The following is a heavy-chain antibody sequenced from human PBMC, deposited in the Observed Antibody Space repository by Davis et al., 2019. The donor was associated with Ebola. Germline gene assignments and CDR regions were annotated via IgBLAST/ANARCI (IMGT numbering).Heavy chain of an antibody. CDR3: ARDLIAAAPDYYGMDV. V-gene: IGHV3-30-3*01. CDR1: GFTFSSYA. CDR2: ISYDGSNK. D-gene: IGHD6-13*01. J-gene: IGHJ6*02. Sequence: PGGSLRLSCAASGFTFSSYAMHWVRQAPGKGLEWVAVISYDGSNKYYADSVKGRFTISRDNSKNTLYLQMNSLRAEDTAVYYCARDLIAAAPDYYGMDVWGQGTTVTVSS.